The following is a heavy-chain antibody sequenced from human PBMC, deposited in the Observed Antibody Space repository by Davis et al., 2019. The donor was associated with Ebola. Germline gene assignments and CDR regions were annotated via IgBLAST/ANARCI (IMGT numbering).Heavy chain of an antibody. D-gene: IGHD3-16*01. CDR3: ARDDKVMHFDY. CDR1: GFTFTDYY. CDR2: ISLNSGGT. J-gene: IGHJ4*02. Sequence: ASVKVSCKASGFTFTDYYMHWVRQAPGQGPEWMGWISLNSGGTKYSHKFQGRVTMTRDTSINTAHMELSGLRSGDTALYYCARDDKVMHFDYWGQGTLVTVSS. V-gene: IGHV1-2*02.